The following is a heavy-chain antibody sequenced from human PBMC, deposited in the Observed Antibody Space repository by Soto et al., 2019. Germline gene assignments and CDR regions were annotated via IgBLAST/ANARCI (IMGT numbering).Heavy chain of an antibody. V-gene: IGHV3-23*01. Sequence: GGSLRLSCAASGFTFSSYAMSWVRQAPGKGLEWVSAISGSGGSTYYADSVKGRFTISRDNSKNTLYLQMNSLRAEDTAVYYCAKVYDYVWGSYRPPFAMDVWGQGTTVTVSS. CDR2: ISGSGGST. D-gene: IGHD3-16*02. CDR1: GFTFSSYA. CDR3: AKVYDYVWGSYRPPFAMDV. J-gene: IGHJ6*02.